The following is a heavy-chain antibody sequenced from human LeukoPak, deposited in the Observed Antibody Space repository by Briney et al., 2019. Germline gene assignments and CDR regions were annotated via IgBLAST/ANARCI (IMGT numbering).Heavy chain of an antibody. Sequence: GGSLRLSCAASGFIFSNFGMSWIRQAPGKGLEWVSHISDVVAHTWYADSVKGRFIISRDNSNNRVFLQMNSLRPEDTALYYCAKDNYGGVYAYWGQGTLVTVSS. D-gene: IGHD3-16*01. CDR1: GFIFSNFG. CDR3: AKDNYGGVYAY. V-gene: IGHV3-23*01. CDR2: ISDVVAHT. J-gene: IGHJ4*02.